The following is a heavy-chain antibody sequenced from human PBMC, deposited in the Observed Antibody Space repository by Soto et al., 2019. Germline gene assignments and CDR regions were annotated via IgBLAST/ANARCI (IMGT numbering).Heavy chain of an antibody. CDR1: GGSFIGYF. J-gene: IGHJ3*01. V-gene: IGHV4-34*01. CDR3: ARGGSSDWQVAFDF. D-gene: IGHD6-19*01. Sequence: PAETLDLTCGVYGGSFIGYFWNWIRQSPGKGLEWIGKVNHNGRNNYNPSLKSRVTISLDMSKKQISLKLTSVTAADTAVYYCARGGSSDWQVAFDFWGQGTMVTVS. CDR2: VNHNGRN.